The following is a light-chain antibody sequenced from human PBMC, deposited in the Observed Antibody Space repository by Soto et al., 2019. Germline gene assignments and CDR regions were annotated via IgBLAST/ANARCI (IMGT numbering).Light chain of an antibody. V-gene: IGKV1-33*01. CDR3: QRYDNVPLT. CDR1: QDISNY. J-gene: IGKJ4*01. Sequence: DIQMTQSPSSLSASVGDRVTITCEASQDISNYLNWYQQKPGKAPKLLICDAINLETGVPSRSSGSGTGTDFTVTISSLQPEGIATYYCQRYDNVPLTFGVGTRVEIK. CDR2: DAI.